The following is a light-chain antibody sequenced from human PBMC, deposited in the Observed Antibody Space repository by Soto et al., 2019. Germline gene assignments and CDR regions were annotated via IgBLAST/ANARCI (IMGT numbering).Light chain of an antibody. CDR1: RSITNW. V-gene: IGKV1-5*01. Sequence: DIHMIQSPSTLSASVGDRVTITCRASRSITNWVAWYQQKPGRAPKLLIYDASTLESGVPSRFSGSESGTEFTLTISSLQPDDFATYYCQQYKIYSQTFGQGTKLDIK. CDR3: QQYKIYSQT. J-gene: IGKJ1*01. CDR2: DAS.